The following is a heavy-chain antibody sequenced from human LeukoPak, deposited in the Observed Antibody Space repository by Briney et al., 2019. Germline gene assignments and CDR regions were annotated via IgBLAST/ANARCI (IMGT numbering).Heavy chain of an antibody. V-gene: IGHV3-7*01. CDR3: ARDYSGDEDFDY. Sequence: GGSLRLSCAASGFTFSSYWMSWVRQAPGKGLEWVANIKQDGSEKYYVDSVKGRFTISRDNAKNSLYLEMNSLRAEDTAIYYCARDYSGDEDFDYWGQGTLVTVSS. CDR2: IKQDGSEK. D-gene: IGHD5-12*01. J-gene: IGHJ4*02. CDR1: GFTFSSYW.